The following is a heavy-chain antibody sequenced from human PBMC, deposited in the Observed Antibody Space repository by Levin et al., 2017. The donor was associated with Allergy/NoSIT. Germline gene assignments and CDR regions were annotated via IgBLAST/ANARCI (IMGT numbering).Heavy chain of an antibody. CDR3: ARVSSGRYYYGMDV. D-gene: IGHD1-26*01. V-gene: IGHV4-59*01. J-gene: IGHJ6*02. Sequence: SETLSLTCTVSGGSISSYYWSWIRQPPGKGLEWVGYIYYSGSTNYNPSLKSRVTMSVDTSKNQFSLKLSSVTAADTAMYYCARVSSGRYYYGMDVWGQGTTVTVSS. CDR2: IYYSGST. CDR1: GGSISSYY.